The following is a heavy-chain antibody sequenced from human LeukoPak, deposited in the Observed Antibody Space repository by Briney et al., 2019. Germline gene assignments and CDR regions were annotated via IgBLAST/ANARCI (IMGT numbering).Heavy chain of an antibody. D-gene: IGHD3-10*01. CDR1: GSTFSTSA. V-gene: IGHV3-74*01. J-gene: IGHJ6*04. CDR2: IGNDGKTT. Sequence: GGSLRLSCAGCGSTFSTSAVEWVRHTPGKGVVWVSFIGNDGKTTNYADSVKGRFTISRDNAKNPLYLQMNSPRAEDTAVYYCARGRDYAMDVWGKGTPVTVSS. CDR3: ARGRDYAMDV.